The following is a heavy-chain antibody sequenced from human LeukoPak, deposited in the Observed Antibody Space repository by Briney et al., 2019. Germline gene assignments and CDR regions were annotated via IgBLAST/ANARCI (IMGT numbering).Heavy chain of an antibody. CDR2: INHSGST. Sequence: GSLRLSCAVSGLTFSNYCMKWVRQATGKGLEWIGEINHSGSTNYNPSLKSRVTISVDTSKNQFSLKLSSVTAADTAVYYCASSIGENGYSYGWSWFDLWGQGTLVTVSS. CDR3: ASSIGENGYSYGWSWFDL. D-gene: IGHD5-18*01. J-gene: IGHJ5*02. V-gene: IGHV4-34*01. CDR1: GLTFSNYC.